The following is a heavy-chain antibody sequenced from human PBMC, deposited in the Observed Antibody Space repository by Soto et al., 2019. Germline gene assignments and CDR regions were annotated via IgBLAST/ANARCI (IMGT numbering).Heavy chain of an antibody. J-gene: IGHJ3*02. CDR1: RGSFSGYY. CDR2: NNHSGST. CDR3: ARCGEDFDSSGYCIGRRAVDI. Sequence: TCALYRGSFSGYYWRWIRQPPGKGQERPGENNHSGSTNYNPSLKSRVTISVDTSKNQFYLKLSPVTASDTAVYYFARCGEDFDSSGYCIGRRAVDIWGQGKRVT. D-gene: IGHD3-22*01. V-gene: IGHV4-34*01.